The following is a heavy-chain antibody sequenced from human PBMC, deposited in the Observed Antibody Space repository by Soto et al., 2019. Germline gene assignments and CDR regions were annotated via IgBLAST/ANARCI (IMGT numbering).Heavy chain of an antibody. D-gene: IGHD1-1*01. CDR1: GGSISSGGDF. CDR2: IYYSGST. J-gene: IGHJ6*02. V-gene: IGHV4-30-4*01. Sequence: SETLSLTCTVSGGSISSGGDFWTWIRQPPGKGLEWIGYIYYSGSTYYNPSLKSRLTMSVDTSKNQSSLKLSSVTAADTAVYYCARDRAKWKDYFYYGMDVWGQGTTVTVS. CDR3: ARDRAKWKDYFYYGMDV.